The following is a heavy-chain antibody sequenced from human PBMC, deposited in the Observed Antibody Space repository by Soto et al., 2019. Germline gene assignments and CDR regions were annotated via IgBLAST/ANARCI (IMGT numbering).Heavy chain of an antibody. CDR1: GFTFDDYA. J-gene: IGHJ4*02. D-gene: IGHD3-3*01. Sequence: GGSLRLSCAASGFTFDDYAMHWVRQAPGKGLEWVSGISWNSGSIGYADSVKGRFTISRDNAKNSLYLQMNSLRAEDTALYYCAKGSSELEGRFLEWAVDYWGQGTLVTVSS. CDR3: AKGSSELEGRFLEWAVDY. CDR2: ISWNSGSI. V-gene: IGHV3-9*01.